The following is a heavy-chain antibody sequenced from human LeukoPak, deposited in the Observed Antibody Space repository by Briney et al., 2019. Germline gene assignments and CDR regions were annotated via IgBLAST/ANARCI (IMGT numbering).Heavy chain of an antibody. CDR2: ISYDGSNE. CDR3: AKDGYYYDSSGYSPVYYGMDV. CDR1: GFTFSNYG. V-gene: IGHV3-30*18. D-gene: IGHD3-22*01. Sequence: PGRSLRLSCTASGFTFSNYGMHWVRQAPGKGLEWVAVISYDGSNEYYADSVKGRFTISRDNSKNTLYLQMNSLRAEDTAVYYCAKDGYYYDSSGYSPVYYGMDVWGQGTTVTVPS. J-gene: IGHJ6*02.